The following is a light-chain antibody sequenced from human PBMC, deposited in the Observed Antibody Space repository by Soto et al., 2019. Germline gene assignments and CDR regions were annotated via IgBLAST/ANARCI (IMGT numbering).Light chain of an antibody. V-gene: IGLV2-14*03. CDR2: DVS. J-gene: IGLJ1*01. CDR1: SSDVGGYNY. CDR3: SSYTSTGTDV. Sequence: QSALTQPASVSGSPGQSITISCTGTSSDVGGYNYVSWYQHHPGKAPKLMISDVSNRPSGVSNRFSGSKSGNTASLTISGLQAEDEADYYCSSYTSTGTDVFGTGTKLTVL.